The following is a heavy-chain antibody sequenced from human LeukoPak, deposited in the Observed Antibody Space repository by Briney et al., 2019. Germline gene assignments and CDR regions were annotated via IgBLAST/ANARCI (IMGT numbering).Heavy chain of an antibody. V-gene: IGHV4-38-2*02. Sequence: SETLSLTCTVSGYSISFGHYWGWIRQPPGKGLEWIGSVYHTGNTYYNPSLKSRVTISVDTSKNQFSLKVTSVTAADTAVYYCARDRGSYFDYWGQGILVTVSS. CDR3: ARDRGSYFDY. J-gene: IGHJ4*02. CDR1: GYSISFGHY. CDR2: VYHTGNT. D-gene: IGHD1-26*01.